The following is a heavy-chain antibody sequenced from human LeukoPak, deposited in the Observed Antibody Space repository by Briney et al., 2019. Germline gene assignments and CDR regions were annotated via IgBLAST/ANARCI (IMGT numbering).Heavy chain of an antibody. Sequence: GGSLRLSCAASGFTFSTYAMNWVRQAPGKGLEWVSSIRSSNNYINYADSVKGRFTISRDNAKNSLFLQMNSLRADDTAVYYCARDGHFDFWGQGTLVTVSS. V-gene: IGHV3-21*01. J-gene: IGHJ4*02. CDR1: GFTFSTYA. CDR3: ARDGHFDF. CDR2: IRSSNNYI.